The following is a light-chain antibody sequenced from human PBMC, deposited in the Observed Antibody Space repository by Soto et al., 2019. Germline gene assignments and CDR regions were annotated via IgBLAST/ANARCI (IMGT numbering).Light chain of an antibody. Sequence: QSVLTQPPAVCGSPGQSITISCTGTISDIGLYNYVSWYQQHPGKAPKLVIYEVSNRPSGVSDRFSGSKSDNTASLTISGLQAEDEAHYYCSSFTTTSTLVFGAGTKVTVL. CDR2: EVS. CDR1: ISDIGLYNY. CDR3: SSFTTTSTLV. J-gene: IGLJ1*01. V-gene: IGLV2-14*01.